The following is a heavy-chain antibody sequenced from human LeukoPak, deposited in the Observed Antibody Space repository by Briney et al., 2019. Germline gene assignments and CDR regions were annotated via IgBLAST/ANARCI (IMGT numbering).Heavy chain of an antibody. Sequence: SQTLSLTCAISGDXVSSNSAGWNWIRQSPSRGLEWLGRTYYRSRWYNEYAVSVKSRITINPDTSKNQFSLQLNSVTPEDTAVYYCARTRYGMDVWGQGTTVTVSS. CDR1: GDXVSSNSAG. V-gene: IGHV6-1*01. J-gene: IGHJ6*02. CDR3: ARTRYGMDV. CDR2: TYYRSRWYN. D-gene: IGHD6-6*01.